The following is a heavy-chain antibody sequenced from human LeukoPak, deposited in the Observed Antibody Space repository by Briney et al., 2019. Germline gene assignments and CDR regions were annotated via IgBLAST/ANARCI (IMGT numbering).Heavy chain of an antibody. CDR3: AKGVEMATIDY. Sequence: GGSLRLSCAASGFTFSSYGMPWVRQAPGKGLEWVAVISYDGSNKYYADSVKGRFTISRDNSKNTLYLQMNSLRAEDTAVYYCAKGVEMATIDYWGQGTLVTVSS. J-gene: IGHJ4*02. CDR2: ISYDGSNK. CDR1: GFTFSSYG. V-gene: IGHV3-30*18. D-gene: IGHD5-12*01.